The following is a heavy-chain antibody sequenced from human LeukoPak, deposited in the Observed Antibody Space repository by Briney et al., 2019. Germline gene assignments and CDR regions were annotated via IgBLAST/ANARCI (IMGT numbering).Heavy chain of an antibody. J-gene: IGHJ6*03. D-gene: IGHD3-10*01. V-gene: IGHV3-23*01. CDR3: AKDLLWFGGIKAPSSYYMDV. CDR1: GFTFSSYA. CDR2: ISGSGGST. Sequence: GGPLRLSCAASGFTFSSYAMSWCRQAPGKGLEWVSAISGSGGSTYYADSVKGRFTISRDNSKNTLYLQMNSLRAEDTAVYYCAKDLLWFGGIKAPSSYYMDVWGKGTTVTVSS.